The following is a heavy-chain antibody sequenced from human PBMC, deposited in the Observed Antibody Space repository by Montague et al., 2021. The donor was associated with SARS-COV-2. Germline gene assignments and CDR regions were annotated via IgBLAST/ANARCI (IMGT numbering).Heavy chain of an antibody. CDR2: INHRGTS. D-gene: IGHD3-22*01. CDR1: GGSIADYY. V-gene: IGHV4-34*01. J-gene: IGHJ4*02. CDR3: ARGRQHFNMIVVVMTGGEYYFDS. Sequence: SETLSLTCAVYGGSIADYYWSWIRQPPGKGLEWIGEINHRGTSNYNPSLKSRVSISVDTSKNQFSLYLGSVTAADTAVYYCARGRQHFNMIVVVMTGGEYYFDSWAQGTLVTVSS.